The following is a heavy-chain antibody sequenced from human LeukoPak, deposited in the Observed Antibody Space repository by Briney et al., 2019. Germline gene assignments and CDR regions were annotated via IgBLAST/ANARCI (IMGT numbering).Heavy chain of an antibody. J-gene: IGHJ6*02. CDR2: IYHSGST. Sequence: SETLSLTCAVSGGSISSTNWWSWVRQSPGKGLEWIGDIYHSGSTNYNPSLQSRVTISVDKSKNQFSLKLISVTAADTAVYYCARDSHDFWPPYGMDVWGQGTTVTVSS. D-gene: IGHD3-3*01. CDR3: ARDSHDFWPPYGMDV. V-gene: IGHV4-4*02. CDR1: GGSISSTNW.